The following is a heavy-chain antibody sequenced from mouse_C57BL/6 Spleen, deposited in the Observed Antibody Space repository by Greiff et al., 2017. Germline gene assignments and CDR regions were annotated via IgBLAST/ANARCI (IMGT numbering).Heavy chain of an antibody. Sequence: DVQLQESGPELVKPGASVKISCKASGYSFTGYYMNWVKQSPEKSLEWIGEINPSTGGTTYNQKFKAKATLTVDKSSSTAYMQLKSLTSEDYAVYYCARSGTVYYAMDYWGQGTSVTVSS. V-gene: IGHV1-42*01. CDR1: GYSFTGYY. J-gene: IGHJ4*01. CDR2: INPSTGGT. CDR3: ARSGTVYYAMDY. D-gene: IGHD3-2*02.